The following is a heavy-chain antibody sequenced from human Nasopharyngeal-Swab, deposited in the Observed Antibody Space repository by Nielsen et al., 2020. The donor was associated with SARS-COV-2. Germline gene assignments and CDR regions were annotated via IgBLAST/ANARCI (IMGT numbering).Heavy chain of an antibody. CDR1: GFTFSDYY. CDR3: ARDGLDYDFWSAYFMDV. J-gene: IGHJ6*02. Sequence: GGSLRLSCAASGFTFSDYYMSWIRQAPGKGLEWVSYISSSGSTIYYADSVKGRFTISRDNAKNSLYLQMNSLRAEDTAVYYCARDGLDYDFWSAYFMDVWGQGTTVTVS. D-gene: IGHD3-3*01. V-gene: IGHV3-11*04. CDR2: ISSSGSTI.